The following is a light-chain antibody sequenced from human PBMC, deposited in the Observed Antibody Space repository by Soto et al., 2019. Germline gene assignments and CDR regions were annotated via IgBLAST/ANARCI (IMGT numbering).Light chain of an antibody. J-gene: IGLJ2*01. CDR2: DVN. CDR3: SSYTGSSTV. V-gene: IGLV2-14*01. CDR1: SSDVGGYNY. Sequence: QSALTQPASVSGSPGQSITISCTGTSSDVGGYNYVSWYQQHPGKAPKFMIYDVNNWPSGVSNRFSGSKSGNTASLTISGLQAEDEADYYCSSYTGSSTVFGGGTKLTVL.